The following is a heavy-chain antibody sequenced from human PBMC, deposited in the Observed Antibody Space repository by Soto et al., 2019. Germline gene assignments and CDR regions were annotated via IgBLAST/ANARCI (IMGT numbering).Heavy chain of an antibody. CDR1: GFTFSSYS. V-gene: IGHV3-21*01. CDR2: ISSSSSYI. Sequence: EVQLVESGGGLVKPGGSLRLSCAASGFTFSSYSMHWVRQAPGKGLEWVSSISSSSSYIYYADSVKGRFTISRDNAKNSLYLQVNSLRAEDTAVYYCARGAYGDYAFDYWGQGTLVTVSS. CDR3: ARGAYGDYAFDY. D-gene: IGHD4-17*01. J-gene: IGHJ4*02.